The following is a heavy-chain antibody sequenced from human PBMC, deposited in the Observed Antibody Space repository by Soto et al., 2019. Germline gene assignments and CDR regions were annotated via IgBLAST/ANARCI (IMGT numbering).Heavy chain of an antibody. CDR1: GYSFAGYL. CDR3: ARPIYDSDTGPNFPYYFDY. V-gene: IGHV5-10-1*01. CDR2: IDPSESQT. Sequence: GESLKISYKGSGYSFAGYLITWVRQKPVKGLEWMGRIDPSESQTYYSPSFRGHLTISVTNSTXXXXXXXXXXRAADTAIYYSARPIYDSDTGPNFPYYFDYWGQGNQFGVSS. J-gene: IGHJ4*02. D-gene: IGHD3-22*01.